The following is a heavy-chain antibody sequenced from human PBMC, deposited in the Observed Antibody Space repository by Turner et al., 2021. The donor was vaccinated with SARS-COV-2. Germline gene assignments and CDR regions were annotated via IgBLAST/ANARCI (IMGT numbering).Heavy chain of an antibody. V-gene: IGHV1-8*01. CDR3: TRAAQLTVWFDP. Sequence: QVQLVQSGAEVKKPGASVTVSCKASGYTFTSYDIDINSVRQATGQGLGWMGWMNPNSGNTGYAQKFQGRVTMTRNTSISTAYMELSSLRSEDTAVYYCTRAAQLTVWFDPWGQGTLVTVSS. CDR2: MNPNSGNT. CDR1: GYTFTSYD. D-gene: IGHD3-9*01. J-gene: IGHJ5*02.